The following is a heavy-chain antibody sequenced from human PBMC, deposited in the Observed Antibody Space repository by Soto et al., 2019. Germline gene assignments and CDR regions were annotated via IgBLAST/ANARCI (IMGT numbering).Heavy chain of an antibody. V-gene: IGHV1-69*02. D-gene: IGHD3-22*01. J-gene: IGHJ4*02. CDR2: IIPSLGIA. CDR3: ARGLGRYDSRGKKDY. Sequence: QVQLVQSGAEVKKPGSSVKVSCKASGVTFSSYTITWVRQAPGQGLEWMGRIIPSLGIANYAQKFQGRVTITADKSTNTAYMELSSLRSEDTAVYYCARGLGRYDSRGKKDYWGQGTLVTVAS. CDR1: GVTFSSYT.